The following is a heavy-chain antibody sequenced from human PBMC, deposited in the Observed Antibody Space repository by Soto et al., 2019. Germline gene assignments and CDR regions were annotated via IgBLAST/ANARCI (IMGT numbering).Heavy chain of an antibody. J-gene: IGHJ4*02. CDR1: GYTFTSYD. V-gene: IGHV1-8*01. CDR3: ARRAETNGWNGFGADKYYFDF. CDR2: LNPNTGNS. D-gene: IGHD1-1*01. Sequence: QVQLVQSGAEVRKPGASVKVSCEASGYTFTSYDIYWVRQATGQGLEWMGWLNPNTGNSGYAQKFQCRITGTSDTSINTFHMELSSLRSEDTAVYYCARRAETNGWNGFGADKYYFDFWGQGTLVTVSS.